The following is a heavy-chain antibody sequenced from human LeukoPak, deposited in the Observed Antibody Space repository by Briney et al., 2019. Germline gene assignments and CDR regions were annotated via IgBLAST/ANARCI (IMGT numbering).Heavy chain of an antibody. CDR2: IIPIFGTA. CDR3: ARETCYYDSSGYPLGY. CDR1: GGTFSSYA. V-gene: IGHV1-69*05. Sequence: ASVKVSCKXSGGTFSSYAISWVRQTPGQGLEWKGGIIPIFGTANYAQKFQGRATITTDESTSTAYMELSSLRSEDTAVYYCARETCYYDSSGYPLGYWGQGTLVTVSS. J-gene: IGHJ4*02. D-gene: IGHD3-22*01.